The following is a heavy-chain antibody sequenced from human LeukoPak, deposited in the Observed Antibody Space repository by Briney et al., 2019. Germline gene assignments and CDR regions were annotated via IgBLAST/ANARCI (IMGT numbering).Heavy chain of an antibody. CDR1: GYTFTSYD. CDR3: ASVIVGATSWFDP. J-gene: IGHJ5*02. CDR2: IIPILGIA. V-gene: IGHV1-69*04. Sequence: ASVKVSCKASGYTFTSYDINWVRQAPGQGLEWMGRIIPILGIANYAQKFQGRVTITADKSTSTAYMELRSLRSDDTAVYYCASVIVGATSWFDPWGQGTLVTVSS. D-gene: IGHD1-26*01.